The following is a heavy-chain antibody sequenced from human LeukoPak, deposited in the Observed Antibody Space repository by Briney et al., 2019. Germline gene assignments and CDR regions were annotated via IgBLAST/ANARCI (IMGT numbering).Heavy chain of an antibody. CDR2: ISGSGGST. V-gene: IGHV3-23*01. Sequence: GGSLRLSCAASGFTFSSYAMSWVRQAPGKGLEWVSAISGSGGSTYYADSVKGRFTISRDNSKNTLYLQMNSLRAEDTAVYYCAKDLFGGYCSGGSCYYDSSGYSGDFDYWGQGTLVTVSS. J-gene: IGHJ4*02. D-gene: IGHD2-15*01. CDR1: GFTFSSYA. CDR3: AKDLFGGYCSGGSCYYDSSGYSGDFDY.